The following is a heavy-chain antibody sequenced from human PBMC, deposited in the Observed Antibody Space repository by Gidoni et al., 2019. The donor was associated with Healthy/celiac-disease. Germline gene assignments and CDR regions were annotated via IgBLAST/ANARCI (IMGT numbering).Heavy chain of an antibody. V-gene: IGHV3-53*04. CDR2: IYSGGST. Sequence: EVQLVESGGGLVQPGGSLRRPCAASGFPVRSTYMSWVRQAPGKGLEWVSVIYSGGSTYYADSVKGRFTISRHNSKNTLYLQMNSLRAEDTAVYYCARVPGYDSSGYYGYFDYWGQGTLVTVSS. CDR3: ARVPGYDSSGYYGYFDY. D-gene: IGHD3-22*01. CDR1: GFPVRSTY. J-gene: IGHJ4*02.